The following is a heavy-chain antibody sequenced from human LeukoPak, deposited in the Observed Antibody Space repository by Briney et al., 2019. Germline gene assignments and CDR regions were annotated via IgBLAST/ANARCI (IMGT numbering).Heavy chain of an antibody. CDR1: GYTLTELS. CDR3: ATDPIYSGYAFRFDY. D-gene: IGHD5-12*01. J-gene: IGHJ4*02. CDR2: FDPEDSET. V-gene: IGHV1-24*01. Sequence: ASVKVSCKVSGYTLTELSMHWVRQAPGKGLEWMGGFDPEDSETIYAQKFQGRVTMTEDTSTDTAYMELSSLRSEDTAVYYCATDPIYSGYAFRFDYWGQGTLVTVSS.